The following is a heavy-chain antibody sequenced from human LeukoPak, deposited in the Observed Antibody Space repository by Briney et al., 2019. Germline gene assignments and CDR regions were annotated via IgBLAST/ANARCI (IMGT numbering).Heavy chain of an antibody. CDR2: IYSGGST. J-gene: IGHJ3*02. CDR3: ARDGNHYYDSSGSQADI. V-gene: IGHV3-66*01. CDR1: GFTVSSNY. Sequence: GGSLRLSCAASGFTVSSNYMSWVRQAPGKGLEWVSVIYSGGSTYYADSVKGRFTISRDNSKNTLYLQMNSLRAEDTAVYYCARDGNHYYDSSGSQADIWGQGTMVTVSS. D-gene: IGHD3-22*01.